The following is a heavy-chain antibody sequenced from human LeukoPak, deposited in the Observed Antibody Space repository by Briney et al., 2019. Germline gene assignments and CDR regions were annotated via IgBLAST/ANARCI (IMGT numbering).Heavy chain of an antibody. CDR3: ASMVPRSSYYYYYMDV. J-gene: IGHJ6*03. V-gene: IGHV4-34*01. D-gene: IGHD3-10*01. CDR1: GGSFSGYY. CDR2: INHSGST. Sequence: SETLSLTCAVYGGSFSGYYWSWIRQPPRKGLGWIGEINHSGSTNYNPSLKSRVTISVDTSKNQFSLKLSSVTAADTAVYYCASMVPRSSYYYYYMDVWGKGTTVTISS.